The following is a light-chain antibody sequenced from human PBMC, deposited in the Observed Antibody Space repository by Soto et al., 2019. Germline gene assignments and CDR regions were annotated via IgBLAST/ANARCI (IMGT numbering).Light chain of an antibody. CDR1: SSDVGGYHY. CDR3: SSYTSSSTLVV. J-gene: IGLJ2*01. Sequence: QSALTQPASVSGSPGQSITISCAGTSSDVGGYHYVSWYQQHPGKAPKLMIYDVSNRSSWVSNRFSGSKSGNTASLTISGLQAEDEADYYCSSYTSSSTLVVFGGGTKVTVL. V-gene: IGLV2-14*01. CDR2: DVS.